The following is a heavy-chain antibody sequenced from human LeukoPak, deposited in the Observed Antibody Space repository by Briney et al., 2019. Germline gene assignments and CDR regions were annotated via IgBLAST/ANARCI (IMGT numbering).Heavy chain of an antibody. Sequence: GGSLRLSCAASGFTFSSYAMHWVRQAPGKGLEWVAVISYDGSNKYYADSVKGRFTISRDNSKNTLYMQLNSLRAEDTAVYYCAKLGYSYESNPAFDIWGQGTMVSVSS. D-gene: IGHD5-18*01. V-gene: IGHV3-30*18. CDR3: AKLGYSYESNPAFDI. CDR1: GFTFSSYA. J-gene: IGHJ3*02. CDR2: ISYDGSNK.